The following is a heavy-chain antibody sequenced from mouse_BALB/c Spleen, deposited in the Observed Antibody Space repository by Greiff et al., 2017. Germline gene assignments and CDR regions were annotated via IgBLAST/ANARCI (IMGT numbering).Heavy chain of an antibody. CDR2: IYYSGTI. Sequence: DVKLVESGPGLVKPSQTVSLTCTVTGISITTGNYRWSWIRQFPGNKLEWIGYIYYSGTITYNPSLTSRTTITRDTSKNQFFLEMNSLTAEDTATYYCARDYDGAMDYWGQGTSVTVSS. D-gene: IGHD2-12*01. CDR3: ARDYDGAMDY. CDR1: GISITTGNYR. J-gene: IGHJ4*01. V-gene: IGHV3-5*02.